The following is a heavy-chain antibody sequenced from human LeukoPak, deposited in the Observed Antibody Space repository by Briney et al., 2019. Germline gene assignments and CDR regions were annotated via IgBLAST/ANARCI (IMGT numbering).Heavy chain of an antibody. CDR3: ARATCSSTSCYRNFEY. V-gene: IGHV3-23*01. CDR2: ISASGGTT. D-gene: IGHD2-2*01. J-gene: IGHJ4*02. CDR1: GFTFSSYA. Sequence: GGSLRLSCAASGFTFSSYAMGWVRQASGKGLEWVSAISASGGTTYYADSVKGRFTISRDNSKDTLYLQMNSLRAEDTAVYYCARATCSSTSCYRNFEYWGQGTLVTVSS.